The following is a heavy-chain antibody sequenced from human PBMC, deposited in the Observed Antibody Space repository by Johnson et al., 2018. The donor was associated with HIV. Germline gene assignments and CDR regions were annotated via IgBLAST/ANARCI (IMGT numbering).Heavy chain of an antibody. J-gene: IGHJ3*02. Sequence: VQLVESGGGLVQPGGSLKLSCVGSGFTFSTNWMHWVRQAPGKGLVWVSRINSDGSSTSYADSVKGRFTISRDNAKNTLYLQMDSLGAEDSAVYYCAVVQWLPDDVFNIWGQGTMVTVYS. CDR2: INSDGSST. CDR3: AVVQWLPDDVFNI. D-gene: IGHD3-22*01. V-gene: IGHV3-74*02. CDR1: GFTFSTNW.